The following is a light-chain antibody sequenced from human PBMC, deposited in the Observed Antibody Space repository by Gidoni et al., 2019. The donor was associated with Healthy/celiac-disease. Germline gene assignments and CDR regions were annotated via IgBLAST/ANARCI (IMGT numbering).Light chain of an antibody. V-gene: IGKV3-20*01. CDR1: QSVSSNY. J-gene: IGKJ2*01. Sequence: EIVLTQSPGTLSLSPGERATLSCRASQSVSSNYLAWYQQKPGQAPRLLIYGASSRAAGIPDRFSGSGSGTDFTLTISRLEPEDFAVYYCQQYGSSPPYXFXQGTKLEIK. CDR3: QQYGSSPPYX. CDR2: GAS.